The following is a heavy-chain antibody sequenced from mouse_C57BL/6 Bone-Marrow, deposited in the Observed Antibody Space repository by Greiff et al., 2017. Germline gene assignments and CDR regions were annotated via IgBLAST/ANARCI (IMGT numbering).Heavy chain of an antibody. CDR2: IDPETGGT. J-gene: IGHJ1*03. Sequence: QVQLQQSGAELVRPGASVTLSCKASGYTFTDYEMHWVKQTPVHGLEWIGAIDPETGGTAYNQKFKGKAILTADKSSSTAYMELRSLTSEDSAVYYCTRKKLGLWYYDVWGTGTTVTVSS. V-gene: IGHV1-15*01. CDR1: GYTFTDYE. CDR3: TRKKLGLWYYDV. D-gene: IGHD4-1*01.